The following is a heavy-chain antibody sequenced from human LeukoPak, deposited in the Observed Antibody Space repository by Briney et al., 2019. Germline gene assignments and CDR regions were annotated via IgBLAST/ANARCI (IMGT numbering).Heavy chain of an antibody. CDR3: ARGGLPARSWFDP. CDR2: INPSSGRT. J-gene: IGHJ5*02. Sequence: ASVKVSCKASGYTFTSYYMNWVRQAPGQGLEWMGIINPSSGRTTYGQKFQGRVTMTRDTSTSTVYMELTSLRSEDTAVFYCARGGLPARSWFDPWGQGTLVTVSS. CDR1: GYTFTSYY. D-gene: IGHD3/OR15-3a*01. V-gene: IGHV1-46*01.